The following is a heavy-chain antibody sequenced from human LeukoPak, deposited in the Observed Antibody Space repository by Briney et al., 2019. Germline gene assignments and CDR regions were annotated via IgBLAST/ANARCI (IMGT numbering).Heavy chain of an antibody. CDR1: GYTFTSYG. V-gene: IGHV1-18*01. CDR2: ISAYNGNT. D-gene: IGHD1-26*01. J-gene: IGHJ4*02. CDR3: ARGRGELRITYYFDY. Sequence: ASVKVSCKASGYTFTSYGISWVRQAPGQGLEGMGWISAYNGNTNYAQKLQGRVTMTTDTSTSTAYMELRSLRSDDTAVYYCARGRGELRITYYFDYWGQGTLVTVSS.